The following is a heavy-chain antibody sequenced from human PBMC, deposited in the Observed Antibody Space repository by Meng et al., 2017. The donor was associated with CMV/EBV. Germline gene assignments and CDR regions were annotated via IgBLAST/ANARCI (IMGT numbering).Heavy chain of an antibody. D-gene: IGHD3-22*01. CDR2: ISSSGSTI. CDR3: ARGRYYDSSGYYDY. V-gene: IGHV3-48*03. J-gene: IGHJ4*02. CDR1: GFTFSSYE. Sequence: GESLKISCAASGFTFSSYEMNWVRQAPGKGLKWVSYISSSGSTIYYADSVKGRFTISRDNAKNSLYLQMNSLRAEDTAVYYCARGRYYDSSGYYDYWGQGTLVTVSS.